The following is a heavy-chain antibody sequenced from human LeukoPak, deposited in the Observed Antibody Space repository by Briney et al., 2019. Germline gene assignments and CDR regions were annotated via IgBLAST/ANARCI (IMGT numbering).Heavy chain of an antibody. V-gene: IGHV3-74*01. D-gene: IGHD3-10*01. CDR2: INSDGSST. CDR1: GFTFSSYW. CDR3: ARYYGSGTKALDV. J-gene: IGHJ6*04. Sequence: GGSLRLSCAASGFTFSSYWMHWVRQAPGKGLVWVSRINSDGSSTFYADSVKGRFTISRDNAKNTLYLQMNSLRAEDTAMYYCARYYGSGTKALDVWGKGTTVTISS.